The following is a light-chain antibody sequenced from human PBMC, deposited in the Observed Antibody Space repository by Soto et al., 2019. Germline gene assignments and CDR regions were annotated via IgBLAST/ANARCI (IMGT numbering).Light chain of an antibody. V-gene: IGLV1-44*01. CDR1: SSNIGSNT. CDR2: SNN. Sequence: QSVLTQPPSASGTPGQRVTISCSGSSSNIGSNTVNWYQQLPGTAPKLLIYSNNQRPSGVPDRFSGSKSGTSASLAISGLQSEDEXDYYCAAWGDSLNGPVFGGGTKLTVL. CDR3: AAWGDSLNGPV. J-gene: IGLJ2*01.